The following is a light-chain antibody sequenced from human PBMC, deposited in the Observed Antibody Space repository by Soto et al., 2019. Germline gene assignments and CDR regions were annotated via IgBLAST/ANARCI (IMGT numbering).Light chain of an antibody. Sequence: QSALTQPPSASGSPGQSVTISCTGTSSDVGGYNYVSWYQQHPGKAPKLMIYEVSKRPSGVPDRFSGSKSGNTASLTVSGLQAEDEAEYYCSSYAGSHVLGTGTKVTVL. CDR1: SSDVGGYNY. J-gene: IGLJ1*01. CDR2: EVS. V-gene: IGLV2-8*01. CDR3: SSYAGSHV.